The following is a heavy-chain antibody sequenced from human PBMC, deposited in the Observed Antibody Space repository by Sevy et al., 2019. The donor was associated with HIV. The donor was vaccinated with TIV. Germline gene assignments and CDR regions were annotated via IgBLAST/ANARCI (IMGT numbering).Heavy chain of an antibody. V-gene: IGHV3-21*06. CDR2: ISGISNYI. J-gene: IGHJ3*02. CDR1: GFTFSSYS. Sequence: GGSLRLSCAASGFTFSSYSMNWVRQAPGKGLEWVSSISGISNYIYYADSVKGRFTITRDNAKSSLYLQMNSLRGEDTAVYYCARTGCSITSCLTADAFDIWGQGTLVTVSS. D-gene: IGHD2-2*01. CDR3: ARTGCSITSCLTADAFDI.